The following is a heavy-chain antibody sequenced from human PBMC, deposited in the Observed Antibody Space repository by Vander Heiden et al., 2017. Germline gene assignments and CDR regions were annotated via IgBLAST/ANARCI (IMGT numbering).Heavy chain of an antibody. CDR1: GYTFTSYY. Sequence: QVQLVQSGAEVKKPGASVKVYCKASGYTFTSYYMQWVRQAPGQGLEWMGTINPSGGTTRYAQKFQGRVTMTRDTSTSTVYMDLSSLRSDDTAVYYCARDTVLSGHLTFDFWGQGTLVTVSS. D-gene: IGHD4-4*01. CDR2: INPSGGTT. CDR3: ARDTVLSGHLTFDF. V-gene: IGHV1-46*01. J-gene: IGHJ4*02.